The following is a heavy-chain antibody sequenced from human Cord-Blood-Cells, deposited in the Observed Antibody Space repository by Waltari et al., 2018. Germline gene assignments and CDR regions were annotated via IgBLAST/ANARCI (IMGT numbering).Heavy chain of an antibody. V-gene: IGHV1-3*01. CDR1: GYPFTSYA. Sequence: QVQLVQSGAEVKKPGASVTVSCKASGYPFTSYAMHWVRQAPGQRLEWMGWINAGNGNTKYSQKFQGRVTITRDTSASTAYMELSSLRSEDTAVYYCAARWGWGYFDYWGQGTLVTVSS. J-gene: IGHJ4*02. CDR2: INAGNGNT. CDR3: AARWGWGYFDY. D-gene: IGHD7-27*01.